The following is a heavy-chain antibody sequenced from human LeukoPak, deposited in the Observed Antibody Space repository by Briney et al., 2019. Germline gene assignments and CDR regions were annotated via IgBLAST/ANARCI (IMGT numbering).Heavy chain of an antibody. J-gene: IGHJ3*02. CDR1: GFTFSSYE. CDR3: AKFRIKWELLGDAFDI. V-gene: IGHV3-48*03. Sequence: GGSLRLSCAASGFTFSSYEMNWVRQAPGKGLEWVSYISSSGSTIYYADSVKGRFTISRDNAKNTLYLQMNSLRAEDTAVYYCAKFRIKWELLGDAFDIWGQGTMVTVSS. CDR2: ISSSGSTI. D-gene: IGHD1-26*01.